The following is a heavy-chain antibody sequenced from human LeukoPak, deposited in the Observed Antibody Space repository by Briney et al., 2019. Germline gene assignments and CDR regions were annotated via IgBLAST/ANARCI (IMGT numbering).Heavy chain of an antibody. D-gene: IGHD3-3*01. CDR2: IKSDGSIT. V-gene: IGHV3-74*01. CDR1: GFTFSSYW. J-gene: IGHJ6*02. CDR3: ASSPTYYDFWSGYSSESDYGMDV. Sequence: PGGSLRLSCAASGFTFSSYWMHWVRQAPVKGLVWVSRIKSDGSITNYADSVRGRFSISRDNAKNTLYLVMNSLRVEDTAVYYCASSPTYYDFWSGYSSESDYGMDVWGQGTTVTVSS.